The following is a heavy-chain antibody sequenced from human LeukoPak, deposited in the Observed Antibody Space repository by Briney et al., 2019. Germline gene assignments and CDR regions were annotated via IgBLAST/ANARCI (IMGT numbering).Heavy chain of an antibody. CDR1: GVTVSTNH. J-gene: IGHJ4*02. CDR2: VYSGGST. D-gene: IGHD4-23*01. Sequence: PVGSLRLSCAASGVTVSTNHMSWVRQAPGKELEWVSIVYSGGSTYYADSVRGRFTISRDNSKNTLYLQMNSLRAGDTAVYYCARDSGGLDYWGQGTLVTVSS. V-gene: IGHV3-66*01. CDR3: ARDSGGLDY.